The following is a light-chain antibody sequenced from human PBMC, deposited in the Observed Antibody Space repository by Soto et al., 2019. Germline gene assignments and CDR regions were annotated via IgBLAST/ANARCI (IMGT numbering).Light chain of an antibody. CDR3: QQYNNWPLT. V-gene: IGKV3D-15*01. J-gene: IGKJ5*01. CDR1: QSVSNN. CDR2: DAS. Sequence: EIVMTQSPATLSVSPGERATLSCRASQSVSNNYLAWYQQKPGQAPRLLIYDASNRATGIPARFSGSGSGTDFTLTISSLQSEDFAVYYCQQYNNWPLTFGQGTRLEIK.